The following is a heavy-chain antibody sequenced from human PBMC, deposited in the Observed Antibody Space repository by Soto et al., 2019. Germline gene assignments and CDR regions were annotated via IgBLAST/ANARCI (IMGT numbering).Heavy chain of an antibody. J-gene: IGHJ6*04. D-gene: IGHD1-1*01. CDR2: ISYDGSNN. V-gene: IGHV3-30*18. CDR1: GFAFSSYG. CDR3: AKAISWVEGTLYYGMDV. Sequence: QVQLVESGGGVVQPGRSLRLSCAASGFAFSSYGMHCVRQARDKGLARVALISYDGSNNYYADSVKGRFTIFRDNSKNPLDLQMNSLRAEDTAVYYCAKAISWVEGTLYYGMDVWGEGATVTVSS.